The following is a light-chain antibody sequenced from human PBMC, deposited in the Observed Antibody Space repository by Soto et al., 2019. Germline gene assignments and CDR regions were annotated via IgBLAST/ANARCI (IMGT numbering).Light chain of an antibody. V-gene: IGKV3-20*01. Sequence: EIVLTQSPGTLSLSPGERATLSCRASPSVSSSYLAWYQQKPGQAPRILIYGASSRATGIPDRFSGSGSGTDFTLTISRLEPEDFAVYDCQQYGSSKWTFGQGTKLDIK. CDR2: GAS. CDR3: QQYGSSKWT. J-gene: IGKJ1*01. CDR1: PSVSSSY.